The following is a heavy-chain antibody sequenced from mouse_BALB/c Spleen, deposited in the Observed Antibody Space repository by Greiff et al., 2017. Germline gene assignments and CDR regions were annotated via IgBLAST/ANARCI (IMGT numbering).Heavy chain of an antibody. V-gene: IGHV14-3*02. D-gene: IGHD2-4*01. CDR1: GFNIKDTY. CDR2: IDPANGNT. J-gene: IGHJ3*01. CDR3: ARGDYEGGLAY. Sequence: VQLKESGAELVKPGASVKLSCTASGFNIKDTYMHWVKQRPEQGLEWIGRIDPANGNTKYDPKFQGKATITADTSSNTAYLQLSSLTSEDTAVYYCARGDYEGGLAYWGQGTLVTVSA.